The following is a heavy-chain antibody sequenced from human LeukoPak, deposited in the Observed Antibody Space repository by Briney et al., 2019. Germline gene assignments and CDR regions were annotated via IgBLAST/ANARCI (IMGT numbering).Heavy chain of an antibody. CDR2: NSWNSGSI. D-gene: IGHD3-16*01. CDR3: ARDPIMITFGGVDYFDY. CDR1: GFTFDDYA. J-gene: IGHJ4*02. Sequence: GGSLRLSCAASGFTFDDYAMHWVRQAPGKGLEWVSGNSWNSGSIGYADSVKGRFTISRDNAKNSLYLQMNSLRAEDTAVYYCARDPIMITFGGVDYFDYWGQGILVTVSS. V-gene: IGHV3-9*01.